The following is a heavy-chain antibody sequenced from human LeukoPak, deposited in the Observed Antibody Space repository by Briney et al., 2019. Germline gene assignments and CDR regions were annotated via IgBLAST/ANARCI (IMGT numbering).Heavy chain of an antibody. J-gene: IGHJ6*03. CDR2: IYHTGST. CDR1: DDSITIYY. CDR3: ARGSVSSSTWYSTYYYYFYMDV. Sequence: PSETLSLTCTVSDDSITIYYWSWIRQPPGKGLEWIGYIYHTGSTNYNPSLNSRVTISRDTSKNHFSLKLSSATAADTAVYFCARGSVSSSTWYSTYYYYFYMDVWGKGTTVTVSS. V-gene: IGHV4-59*01. D-gene: IGHD6-13*01.